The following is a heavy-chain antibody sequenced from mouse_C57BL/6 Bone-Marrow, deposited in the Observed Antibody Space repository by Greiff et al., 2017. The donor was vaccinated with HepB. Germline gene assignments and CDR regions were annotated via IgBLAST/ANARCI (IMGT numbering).Heavy chain of an antibody. CDR3: TKRTTVGDWYFEV. Sequence: QVQLQESGPGLVAPSQSLSITCTVSGFSLTSYGVDWVRQPPGKGLEWLGVIWGGGSTNYNSALRSRLSISKDNSKSQVLLKMTSRQTDDTAMYYGTKRTTVGDWYFEVWGTGTTVTVAS. J-gene: IGHJ1*03. D-gene: IGHD1-1*01. V-gene: IGHV2-9*01. CDR1: GFSLTSYG. CDR2: IWGGGST.